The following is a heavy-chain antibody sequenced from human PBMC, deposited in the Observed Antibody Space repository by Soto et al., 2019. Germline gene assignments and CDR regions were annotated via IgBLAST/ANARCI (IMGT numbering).Heavy chain of an antibody. Sequence: ALVKVSCKASGYIFTDHYIHWVRQAPGQGLEWMGWINPISGDTDYAQKFQGRVIMTRDTSILTAYMDLSRLKSDDTAVYYCARVRLSPYVVDVWGQGTTVPSP. D-gene: IGHD3-10*02. J-gene: IGHJ6*02. CDR1: GYIFTDHY. V-gene: IGHV1-2*02. CDR3: ARVRLSPYVVDV. CDR2: INPISGDT.